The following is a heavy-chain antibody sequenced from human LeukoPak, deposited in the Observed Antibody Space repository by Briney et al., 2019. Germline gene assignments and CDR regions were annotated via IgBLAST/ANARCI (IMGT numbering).Heavy chain of an antibody. Sequence: PSQTLSLTCTVAGGSLSSGSYYWSWIRQPAGKGLEWIGRIYTSGSTNYNPSLKSRVTISLDTPKNQFSLKLTSVTAADTAVYYCARAGYCSGGSCWPNWYFDLWGRGTLVTVSS. CDR1: GGSLSSGSYY. CDR3: ARAGYCSGGSCWPNWYFDL. J-gene: IGHJ2*01. D-gene: IGHD2-15*01. CDR2: IYTSGST. V-gene: IGHV4-61*02.